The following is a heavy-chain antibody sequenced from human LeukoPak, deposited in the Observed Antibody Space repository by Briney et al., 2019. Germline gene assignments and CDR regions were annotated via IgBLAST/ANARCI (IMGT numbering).Heavy chain of an antibody. CDR3: AMGLGYCSGGSCYYNWFDP. D-gene: IGHD2-15*01. Sequence: SVKVSCKASGGTFSSYAISWMRQAPGQGLEWMGGIIPIFGTANYAQKFQGRVTITADESTSTAYMELSSLRSEDTAVYYCAMGLGYCSGGSCYYNWFDPWGQGTLVTVSS. V-gene: IGHV1-69*13. CDR1: GGTFSSYA. J-gene: IGHJ5*02. CDR2: IIPIFGTA.